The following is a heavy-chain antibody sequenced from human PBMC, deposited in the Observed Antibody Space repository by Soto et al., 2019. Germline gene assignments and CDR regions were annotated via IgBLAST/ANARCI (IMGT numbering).Heavy chain of an antibody. Sequence: QVQLVQSGAEVKKPGASVKVSCKASGYTFTSYGISWVRQAPGQGLEWMGWISAYNGNTNYAQKRQGRVTMTTDTSTSTAYMELRSLRSDDTAVYYCARGGYYYDSSGSVRGGWFDPWGQGTLVTVSS. D-gene: IGHD3-22*01. CDR2: ISAYNGNT. CDR3: ARGGYYYDSSGSVRGGWFDP. V-gene: IGHV1-18*01. CDR1: GYTFTSYG. J-gene: IGHJ5*02.